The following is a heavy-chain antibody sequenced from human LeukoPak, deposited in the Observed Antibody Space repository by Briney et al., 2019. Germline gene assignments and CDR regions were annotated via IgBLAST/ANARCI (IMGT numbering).Heavy chain of an antibody. CDR3: ARRPFITMVRGVTHYFDY. CDR1: GGSISISNYY. D-gene: IGHD3-10*01. Sequence: SETLSLTCTVSGGSISISNYYWGWLRQPPGKGLEWIGSIYYSGSAYYNPSLKSRVTISVDTSKNQFSLKLRFVTAADTAVYYCARRPFITMVRGVTHYFDYWGQGTLVTVSS. V-gene: IGHV4-39*01. CDR2: IYYSGSA. J-gene: IGHJ4*02.